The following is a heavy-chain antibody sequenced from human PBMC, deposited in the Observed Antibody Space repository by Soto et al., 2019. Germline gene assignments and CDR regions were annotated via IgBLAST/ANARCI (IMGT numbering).Heavy chain of an antibody. V-gene: IGHV1-3*01. J-gene: IGHJ4*02. D-gene: IGHD3-22*01. CDR1: GYTFTSYA. Sequence: QVQLVQSGAEVKKPGASVKVSCKASGYTFTSYAMHWVRQAPGQRLECMGWINAGNGNTKYSQQFQVRVTITRDTSASTAYRELSSLRSEDTAVYYCARSIVVVTSFDYWGQGTLVTVSS. CDR2: INAGNGNT. CDR3: ARSIVVVTSFDY.